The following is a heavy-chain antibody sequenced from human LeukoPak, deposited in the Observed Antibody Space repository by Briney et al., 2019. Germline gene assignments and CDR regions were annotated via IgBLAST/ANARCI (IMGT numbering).Heavy chain of an antibody. V-gene: IGHV4-39*07. J-gene: IGHJ4*02. CDR3: ARGRRWLHY. CDR2: INHSGST. D-gene: IGHD5-24*01. CDR1: GGSISSSSYY. Sequence: PSETLSLTCTVSGGSISSSSYYWSWIRQPPGKGLEWIGEINHSGSTNYNPSLKSRVTISVDTSKNQFSLKLSSVTAADTAVYYCARGRRWLHYWGQGTLVTVSS.